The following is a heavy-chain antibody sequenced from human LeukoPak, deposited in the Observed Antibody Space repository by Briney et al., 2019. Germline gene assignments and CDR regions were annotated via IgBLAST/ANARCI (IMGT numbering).Heavy chain of an antibody. CDR3: AKDRLTMIVAHGWFDP. CDR1: GFTFSSYA. CDR2: ISGSGGST. Sequence: GGSLRLSCAASGFTFSSYAMSWVRQAPGKGLEWVSAISGSGGSTYYADSVKGRFTISRDNSKNTLYLQMNSLRAEDTAVYYCAKDRLTMIVAHGWFDPWGQGTLVTVSS. J-gene: IGHJ5*02. V-gene: IGHV3-23*01. D-gene: IGHD3-22*01.